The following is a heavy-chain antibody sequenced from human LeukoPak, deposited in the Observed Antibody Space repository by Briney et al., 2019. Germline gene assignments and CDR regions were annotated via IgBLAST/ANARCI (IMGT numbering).Heavy chain of an antibody. CDR1: GGSISSSSYY. Sequence: SETLSLTCTVSGGSISSSSYYWGWIRQPPGKGLEWIGSIYYSGSTYYNPSLKSRVTISVDTSKNQFSLKLSSVTAADTAVYYCARDGGATVTTYFDYWGQGTLVTVSS. J-gene: IGHJ4*02. CDR2: IYYSGST. V-gene: IGHV4-39*07. CDR3: ARDGGATVTTYFDY. D-gene: IGHD4-17*01.